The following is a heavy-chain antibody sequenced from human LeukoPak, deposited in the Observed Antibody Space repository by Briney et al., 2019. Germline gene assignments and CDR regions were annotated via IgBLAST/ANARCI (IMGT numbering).Heavy chain of an antibody. J-gene: IGHJ4*02. CDR2: IYYSGST. CDR3: ARGYGDFRVEGRYFHS. Sequence: SSETLSLTCTVSGGSISSSSYYWGWIRQPPGKGLEWIGTIYYSGSTYYNPSLKSRVTISVDTSKNQFSLKLSSVTAADTAVYYCARGYGDFRVEGRYFHSWGQGTLVTVSS. D-gene: IGHD4-17*01. V-gene: IGHV4-39*07. CDR1: GGSISSSSYY.